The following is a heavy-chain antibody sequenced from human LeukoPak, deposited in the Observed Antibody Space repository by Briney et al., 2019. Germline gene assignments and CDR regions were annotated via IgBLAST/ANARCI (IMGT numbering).Heavy chain of an antibody. CDR2: IFYTGKI. CDR1: GDSITTEYYW. D-gene: IGHD3-16*01. J-gene: IGHJ4*02. Sequence: SETLSLTCDVSGDSITTEYYWWGWLRHPPGKGLEWIAIIFYTGKIHDNPSLRNRISMSVDTSKDQFSLRLSAVTAADTAVYYCARQLGVGVWALDRWGQGTLVTVSS. CDR3: ARQLGVGVWALDR. V-gene: IGHV4-39*01.